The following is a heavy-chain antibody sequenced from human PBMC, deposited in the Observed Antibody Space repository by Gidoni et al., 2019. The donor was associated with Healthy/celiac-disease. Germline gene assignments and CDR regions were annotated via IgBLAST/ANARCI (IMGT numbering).Heavy chain of an antibody. J-gene: IGHJ3*02. CDR3: ARDSADIVVVPAARGAFDI. V-gene: IGHV1-2*04. CDR2: SNPNSGGT. CDR1: GYTFTGYY. Sequence: QVQLLQSGAEVKQPGASVKVSCKASGYTFTGYYMHWVRQAPGHGLEWLGWSNPNSGGTNYAQKCQGWVTMTRDTSISTAYMELSRLRSDDTAVYYCARDSADIVVVPAARGAFDIWGQGTMVTVSS. D-gene: IGHD2-2*01.